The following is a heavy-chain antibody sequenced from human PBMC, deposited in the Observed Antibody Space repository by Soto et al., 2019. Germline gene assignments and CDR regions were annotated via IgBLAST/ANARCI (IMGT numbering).Heavy chain of an antibody. CDR3: TRRDCSGGDCYSDFAY. D-gene: IGHD2-21*02. J-gene: IGHJ4*02. CDR1: GFRFSGSD. V-gene: IGHV3-73*01. Sequence: PGGSLRLSCAASGFRFSGSDIHWVRQASGEGLEWVGRIKTKAENYATALAASVRGRFSLSRDDSRNTAYLEMNSLKTEDTAVYYCTRRDCSGGDCYSDFAYWGKGALVTVSS. CDR2: IKTKAENYAT.